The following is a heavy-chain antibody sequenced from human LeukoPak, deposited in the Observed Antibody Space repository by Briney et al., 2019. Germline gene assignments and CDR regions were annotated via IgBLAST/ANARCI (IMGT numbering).Heavy chain of an antibody. CDR2: INPGSGAT. CDR3: AREVYSSSWYWKQWLVSGGGFDY. V-gene: IGHV1-2*02. J-gene: IGHJ4*02. Sequence: ASVKVSCKASGYTFTGYYMHWVRQAPGQGLEWMGWINPGSGATNCAQRFHGRVTMTRDTSISTVYMELSRLRSDDTAVYYCAREVYSSSWYWKQWLVSGGGFDYWGQGTLVTVSS. D-gene: IGHD6-13*01. CDR1: GYTFTGYY.